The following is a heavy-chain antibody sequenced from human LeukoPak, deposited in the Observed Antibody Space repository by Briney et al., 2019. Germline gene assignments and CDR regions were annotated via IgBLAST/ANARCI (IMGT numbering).Heavy chain of an antibody. J-gene: IGHJ4*02. CDR2: ISSGSSYI. V-gene: IGHV3-21*01. CDR1: GFTFSSYS. CDR3: ARGPPHPQWEPLPWDY. Sequence: GGSLRLSCAASGFTFSSYSMNWVRQAPGKGLQWVSSISSGSSYIYYADSVKGRFTISRDNAKNSMHLQMNSLRVEDTAVYYCARGPPHPQWEPLPWDYWGQGTLVTVSS. D-gene: IGHD1-26*01.